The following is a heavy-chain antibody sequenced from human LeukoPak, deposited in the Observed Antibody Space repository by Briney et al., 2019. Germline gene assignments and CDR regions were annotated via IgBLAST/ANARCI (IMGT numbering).Heavy chain of an antibody. CDR1: GFPFSTYA. J-gene: IGHJ4*02. CDR3: AKGGVYGDYYFDY. CDR2: ISGSGGDT. D-gene: IGHD4-17*01. V-gene: IGHV3-23*01. Sequence: PGGSLRLSCAASGFPFSTYAMSWVRQAPGKGLEWVSVISGSGGDTYYADSVKGLFTISGDNSKNTVHLQMNSLRAEDTALYYCAKGGVYGDYYFDYWGQGTLVTVSS.